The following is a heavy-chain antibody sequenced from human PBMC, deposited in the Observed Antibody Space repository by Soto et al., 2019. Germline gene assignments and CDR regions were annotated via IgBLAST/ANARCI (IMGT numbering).Heavy chain of an antibody. J-gene: IGHJ4*02. D-gene: IGHD1-7*01. Sequence: PETLSLTCAVSGGSFTSNNWWTWVRQPPGQGLEWIGEIYRTGSTNYNPSLKSRVTISLDKSESQFSLKVTSLTAADTAVYYCASRDPGTSVDYWGQGTLVTVSS. CDR2: IYRTGST. V-gene: IGHV4-4*03. CDR1: GGSFTSNNW. CDR3: ASRDPGTSVDY.